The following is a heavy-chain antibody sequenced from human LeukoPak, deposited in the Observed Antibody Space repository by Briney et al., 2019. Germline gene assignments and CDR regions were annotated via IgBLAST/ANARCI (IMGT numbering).Heavy chain of an antibody. Sequence: GASVKVSCKVSGYTLTELSMHWVRQAPGKGLEWMGGFDPEDGDTIYAQKFQGRVTMTEDTSTDTAYMELSSLRSEDTAVYYCATGEGEPNYFDYWGQGTLVTVSS. CDR2: FDPEDGDT. CDR3: ATGEGEPNYFDY. V-gene: IGHV1-24*01. D-gene: IGHD1-26*01. J-gene: IGHJ4*02. CDR1: GYTLTELS.